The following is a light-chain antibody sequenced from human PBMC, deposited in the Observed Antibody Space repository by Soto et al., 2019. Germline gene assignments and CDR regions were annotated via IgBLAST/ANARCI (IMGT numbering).Light chain of an antibody. CDR3: QQYNSYSPWA. Sequence: DIQMTQSPSTLSASVGDRVTITCRASQSISSWLAWYQQKPGKAPKLLIYKASSLESGVPSRFSGSGSGTEFSLTISSLQPEDFATYYCQQYNSYSPWAFGQGTNVQIK. CDR2: KAS. V-gene: IGKV1-5*03. J-gene: IGKJ1*01. CDR1: QSISSW.